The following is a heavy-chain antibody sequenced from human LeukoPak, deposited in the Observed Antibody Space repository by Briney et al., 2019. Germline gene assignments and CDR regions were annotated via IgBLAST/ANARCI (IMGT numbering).Heavy chain of an antibody. CDR3: ARGGDFWSGPYYYMDV. CDR1: SGSISSYY. CDR2: IHYSGNT. Sequence: SETLSLTCIVSSGSISSYYLTWIRQLPGKGLEWIGYIHYSGNTKYNSSLKSRVTISIDTSKNQFSLKLSSVTAADTAVYYCARGGDFWSGPYYYMDVWGKGTTVTVSS. J-gene: IGHJ6*03. D-gene: IGHD3-3*01. V-gene: IGHV4-59*01.